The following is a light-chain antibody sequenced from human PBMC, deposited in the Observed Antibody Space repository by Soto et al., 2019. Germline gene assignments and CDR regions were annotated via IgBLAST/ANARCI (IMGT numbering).Light chain of an antibody. V-gene: IGLV1-40*01. CDR1: TSNIGADYD. J-gene: IGLJ1*01. CDR2: GNT. CDR3: QSYDNSLPGLYV. Sequence: QSALTQPPSVSGAPGQRVTISCTGSTSNIGADYDVHWYQHLPGTAPKLLIFGNTIRPSGVPDRFSGSRSGTSASLAITGLQADDEADYYCQSYDNSLPGLYVFGTGTKVTVL.